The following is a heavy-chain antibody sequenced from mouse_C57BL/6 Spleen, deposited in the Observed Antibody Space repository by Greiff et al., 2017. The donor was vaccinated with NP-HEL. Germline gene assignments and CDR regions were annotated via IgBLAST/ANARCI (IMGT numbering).Heavy chain of an antibody. CDR1: GYTFTDYY. CDR2: INPNNGGT. J-gene: IGHJ4*01. V-gene: IGHV1-26*01. CDR3: SLTQGDY. Sequence: EVQLQQSGPELVKPGASVKISCKASGYTFTDYYMNWVKQSHGKSLEWIGDINPNNGGTSYNQKFKGKATLTVDKSSSTAYMELRSLTSEDSAVYYCSLTQGDYWGQGTSVTVSS. D-gene: IGHD3-2*02.